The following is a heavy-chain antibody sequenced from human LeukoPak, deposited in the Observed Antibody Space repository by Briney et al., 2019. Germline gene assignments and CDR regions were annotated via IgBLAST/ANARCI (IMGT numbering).Heavy chain of an antibody. J-gene: IGHJ4*02. CDR2: IYYSGST. D-gene: IGHD3-22*01. CDR3: ASLDSSGYYYFDD. CDR1: GGSISSYY. Sequence: SSETLSLTCSVSGGSISSYYWSWIRQPPGKGLEWIGYIYYSGSTDYNPSLKSRVTISIDTSMNQFSLKLNSVTAADTAVYYCASLDSSGYYYFDDWGQGTLVTVSS. V-gene: IGHV4-59*08.